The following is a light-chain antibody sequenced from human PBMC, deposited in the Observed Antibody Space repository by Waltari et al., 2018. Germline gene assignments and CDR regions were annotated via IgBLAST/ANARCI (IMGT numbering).Light chain of an antibody. CDR2: DVS. V-gene: IGLV2-23*02. Sequence: QSALTQPASVSGSPGQSITISCPGTSSHVGGYNYVSWYQQHPGKAPKLMIYDVSKRPSGVSNRFSGSKSGNTASLTISGLQAEDEADYYCCSYAGSSTVFGGGTKLTVL. CDR3: CSYAGSSTV. J-gene: IGLJ2*01. CDR1: SSHVGGYNY.